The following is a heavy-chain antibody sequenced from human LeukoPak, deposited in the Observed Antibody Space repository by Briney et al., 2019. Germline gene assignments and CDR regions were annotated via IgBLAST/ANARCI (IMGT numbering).Heavy chain of an antibody. Sequence: VGYLRLSCAASGFTFNTNAMSWVRQAPGKGLEWVSAISGRTGRSYYADSVKGRFTISRDNSKSTLYLQMDSLGAEDTAVYYCAKCGNSGCHLIDYWGQGTLVTVSS. V-gene: IGHV3-23*01. CDR3: AKCGNSGCHLIDY. D-gene: IGHD5-12*01. J-gene: IGHJ4*02. CDR1: GFTFNTNA. CDR2: ISGRTGRS.